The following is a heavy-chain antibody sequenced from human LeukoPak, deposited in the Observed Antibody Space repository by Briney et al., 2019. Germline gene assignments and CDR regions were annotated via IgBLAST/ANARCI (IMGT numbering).Heavy chain of an antibody. CDR2: IGIGGDT. CDR1: GFTFRSYD. D-gene: IGHD2-15*01. V-gene: IGHV3-13*01. Sequence: GGSLRLSCAASGFTFRSYDMHWVRQATGKGLEWVSAIGIGGDTYYPGSVKGRFTISRENAKNSLYLQMNSLRAGDTAVYYCVRQATPHGHFDYWGQGIPVTVSS. J-gene: IGHJ4*02. CDR3: VRQATPHGHFDY.